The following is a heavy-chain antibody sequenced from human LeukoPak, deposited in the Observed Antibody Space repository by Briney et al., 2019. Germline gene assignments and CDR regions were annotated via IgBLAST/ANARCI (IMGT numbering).Heavy chain of an antibody. CDR2: IKQDGSET. CDR3: ARDSSGWYGGLDY. CDR1: GFTFSRYW. J-gene: IGHJ4*02. D-gene: IGHD6-19*01. V-gene: IGHV3-7*03. Sequence: PGGSLRLSCVGSGFTFSRYWMSWVRQAPRKGLEWVANIKQDGSETYYVDSVKGRFTISRDNAKNSLYLQMNSLRAEDTAVYYCARDSSGWYGGLDYWGQGTLVTVSS.